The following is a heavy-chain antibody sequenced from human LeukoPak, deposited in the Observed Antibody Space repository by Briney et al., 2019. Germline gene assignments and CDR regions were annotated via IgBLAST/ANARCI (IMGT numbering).Heavy chain of an antibody. CDR3: ATDQRGAGLGFRYGSGSYNGMDV. D-gene: IGHD3-10*01. J-gene: IGHJ6*02. Sequence: GASVKVSCKVSGYTLTELSMHWVRQAPGKGLEWMGGFDPGDGETLYAQKFQGRVTMTEDTSTDTAYMELTSLRSEDTAVYYWATDQRGAGLGFRYGSGSYNGMDVWGQGTTVTVSS. CDR2: FDPGDGET. CDR1: GYTLTELS. V-gene: IGHV1-24*01.